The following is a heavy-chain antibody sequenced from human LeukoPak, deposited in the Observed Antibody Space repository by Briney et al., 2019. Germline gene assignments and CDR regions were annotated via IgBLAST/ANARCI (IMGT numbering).Heavy chain of an antibody. J-gene: IGHJ4*02. CDR2: IRYDGNNK. CDR1: GFTFSTYA. D-gene: IGHD3-9*01. CDR3: ARDRPTLTGYYPFDY. V-gene: IGHV3-30*02. Sequence: GGSLRLSCAASGFTFSTYAMHWVRQAPGKGLEWVSFIRYDGNNKYYGDSVKGRFAISRDNSKNTLYLQMNSLRAEDTAVYYCARDRPTLTGYYPFDYWGQGTLVTVSS.